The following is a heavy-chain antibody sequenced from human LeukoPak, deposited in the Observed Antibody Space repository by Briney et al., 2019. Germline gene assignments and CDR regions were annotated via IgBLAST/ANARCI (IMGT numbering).Heavy chain of an antibody. CDR1: GFIFGDYQ. Sequence: PGGSLRLSCTASGFIFGDYQMSWVRQAPGKGLEWVSYISGSGTTIYYADSVKGRFTISRDNSKDTLYLQMNSLRAEDTAIYYCARDIELSTWGLGTMVTVSS. CDR2: ISGSGTTI. J-gene: IGHJ3*01. D-gene: IGHD3-16*02. CDR3: ARDIELST. V-gene: IGHV3-48*03.